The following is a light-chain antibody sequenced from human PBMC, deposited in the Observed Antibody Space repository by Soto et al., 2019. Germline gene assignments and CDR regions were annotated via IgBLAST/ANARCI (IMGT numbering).Light chain of an antibody. Sequence: DIQMTQSPSSLSASVGDRVTITCRASQGVSSYLTWYQQKPGKAPKLLIFAASSLRSGVPSRFSGSGSGTDFTLTISSLQPEDFATYYCQHSYNYPITFGAGTKVDIK. J-gene: IGKJ3*01. CDR2: AAS. CDR1: QGVSSY. V-gene: IGKV1-39*01. CDR3: QHSYNYPIT.